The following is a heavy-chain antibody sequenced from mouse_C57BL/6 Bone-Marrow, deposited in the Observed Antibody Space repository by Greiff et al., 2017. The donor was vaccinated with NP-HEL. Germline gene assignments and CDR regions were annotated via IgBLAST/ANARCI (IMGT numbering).Heavy chain of an antibody. V-gene: IGHV2-9-1*01. Sequence: VMLVESGPGLVAPSQSLSITCTVSGFSLTSYAISWVRQPPGKGLEWLGVIWTGGGTNYNSALKSRLSISKDNSKSQVFLKMNSLQTDDTARYYCASPGKSEPQWGAMDYWGQGTSVTVSS. CDR3: ASPGKSEPQWGAMDY. CDR1: GFSLTSYA. D-gene: IGHD2-1*01. CDR2: IWTGGGT. J-gene: IGHJ4*01.